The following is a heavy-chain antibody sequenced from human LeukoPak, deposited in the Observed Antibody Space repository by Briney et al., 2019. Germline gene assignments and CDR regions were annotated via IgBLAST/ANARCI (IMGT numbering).Heavy chain of an antibody. Sequence: ASVKVSCKASGCSFTSYYMHWVRQAPGQGLEWMGEINPSGGRTNYAQKFQGRVDMTRETSTSTVYMELSSLRSEDTAVYYCARANYSGSGSHYNPSFFDYWGQGTLVTVSS. CDR1: GCSFTSYY. CDR2: INPSGGRT. D-gene: IGHD3-10*01. CDR3: ARANYSGSGSHYNPSFFDY. J-gene: IGHJ4*02. V-gene: IGHV1-46*01.